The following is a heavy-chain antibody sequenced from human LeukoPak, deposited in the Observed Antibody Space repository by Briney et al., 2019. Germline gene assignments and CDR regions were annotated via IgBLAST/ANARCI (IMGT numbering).Heavy chain of an antibody. D-gene: IGHD3-22*01. CDR2: ISYDGTNE. V-gene: IGHV3-30*05. J-gene: IGHJ4*02. CDR1: GFTFSSYG. CDR3: ARGPRSSGYPSHLDY. Sequence: GGSLRLSCAASGFTFSSYGMHWVRQAPGKGLEWVAVISYDGTNENYGDSVKGRSTISRDNSKETLYLQMNSLRAEDTAVYYCARGPRSSGYPSHLDYWGQGTLVTVSS.